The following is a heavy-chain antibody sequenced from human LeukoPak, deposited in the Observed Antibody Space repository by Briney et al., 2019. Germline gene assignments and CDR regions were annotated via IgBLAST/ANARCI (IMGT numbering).Heavy chain of an antibody. J-gene: IGHJ4*02. Sequence: SGPTLVKPTQTPTLTCTFSGFSLSTSGVGVGWIRQPPGKALEWLALIYWDDDKRYSPSLKSRLTITKDTSKNQVVLTMTNMGPVDTATYYCARPASVVAAFDYWGQGTLVTVSS. CDR1: GFSLSTSGVG. V-gene: IGHV2-5*02. CDR3: ARPASVVAAFDY. D-gene: IGHD2-15*01. CDR2: IYWDDDK.